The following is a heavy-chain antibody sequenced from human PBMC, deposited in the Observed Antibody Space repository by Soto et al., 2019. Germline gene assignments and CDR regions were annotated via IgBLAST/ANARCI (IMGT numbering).Heavy chain of an antibody. D-gene: IGHD1-26*01. V-gene: IGHV3-7*01. CDR2: IKQDGSEK. CDR1: GFTFTNYW. Sequence: GGSLRLSCAASGFTFTNYWMSWVRQAPGKGLEWVANIKQDGSEKYYVDSVKGRFTISRDNTKTSVYLQMNSLRAEDTAVYYCAKDAGAPPLWGQGTLVTVSS. CDR3: AKDAGAPPL. J-gene: IGHJ4*02.